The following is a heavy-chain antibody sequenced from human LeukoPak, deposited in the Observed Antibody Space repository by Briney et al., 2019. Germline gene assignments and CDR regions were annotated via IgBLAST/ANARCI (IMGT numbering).Heavy chain of an antibody. CDR3: ARDGSGGDPHFDY. D-gene: IGHD2-21*02. CDR1: GGSISSSNW. CDR2: IYHSGST. V-gene: IGHV4-4*02. Sequence: SGTLSLTCAVSGGSISSSNWWSWVRQPPGKGLEWIGEIYHSGSTNYNPSLKSRVTISVDKSKNQFSLKLSSVTAADTAVYYCARDGSGGDPHFDYWGQGTLVTVSS. J-gene: IGHJ4*02.